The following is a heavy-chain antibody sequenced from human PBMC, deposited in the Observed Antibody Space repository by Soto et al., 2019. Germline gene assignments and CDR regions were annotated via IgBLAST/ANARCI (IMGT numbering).Heavy chain of an antibody. CDR2: IYSGGST. V-gene: IGHV3-53*04. D-gene: IGHD3-9*01. CDR1: GFTVSSNY. J-gene: IGHJ4*02. Sequence: GGSLRLSCAASGFTVSSNYMSWVRQAPGKGLEWVSVIYSGGSTYYADSVKGRFTISRHNSKNTLYLQMNSLRAEDTAVYYCARGHGGILTGYHFDYWGQGTLVTVSS. CDR3: ARGHGGILTGYHFDY.